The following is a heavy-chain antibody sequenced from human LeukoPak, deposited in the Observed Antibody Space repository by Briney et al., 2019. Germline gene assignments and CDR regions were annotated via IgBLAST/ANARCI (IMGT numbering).Heavy chain of an antibody. J-gene: IGHJ3*02. CDR2: ISSDGGNT. CDR1: RFTFSGYA. V-gene: IGHV3-30-3*02. Sequence: QPGGSLRLSCVASRFTFSGYAVHWVRQAPGKGLEWVSVISSDGGNTYYADSVKGRFTLSRDNSKNTLYLQMNSLRVEDTAVYYCAKSKQEAFDIWGQGTMVTVSS. CDR3: AKSKQEAFDI.